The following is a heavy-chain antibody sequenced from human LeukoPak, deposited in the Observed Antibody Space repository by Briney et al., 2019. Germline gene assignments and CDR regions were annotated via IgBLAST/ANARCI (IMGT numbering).Heavy chain of an antibody. V-gene: IGHV3-30*04. J-gene: IGHJ4*02. D-gene: IGHD2-2*01. CDR2: ISYDGSNK. CDR3: ASDIVVVPAAVDY. CDR1: GFTFSSYA. Sequence: PGRSLRLSCAASGFTFSSYAMHWVRRAPGKGLEWVAVISYDGSNKYYADSVKGRFTISRDNSKNTLYLQMNSLRAEDTAVYYCASDIVVVPAAVDYWGQGTLVTVSS.